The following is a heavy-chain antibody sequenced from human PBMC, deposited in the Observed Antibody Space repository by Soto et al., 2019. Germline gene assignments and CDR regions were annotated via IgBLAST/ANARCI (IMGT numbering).Heavy chain of an antibody. CDR1: GGSISSYY. CDR2: IYYSGST. V-gene: IGHV4-59*01. D-gene: IGHD3-3*01. CDR3: ARATGFLEWFIDY. J-gene: IGHJ4*02. Sequence: PSETLSLTCTVSGGSISSYYWSWIRQPPGKGLEWIGYIYYSGSTNYNPSLKSRVTISVDTSKNQFSLKLSSVTAADTAVYYCARATGFLEWFIDYWGQGTLVTVSS.